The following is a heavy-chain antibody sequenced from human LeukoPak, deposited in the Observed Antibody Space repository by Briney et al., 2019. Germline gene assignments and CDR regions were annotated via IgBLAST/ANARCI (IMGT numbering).Heavy chain of an antibody. CDR1: GFTFSSYS. J-gene: IGHJ6*03. Sequence: GGSLRLSCAASGFTFSSYSMNWVRQAPGKGLEWVSSISSSSSYIYYADSVKGRFTISRDSAKNSLCLQMNSLRAEDAAVYYCAREVEPSTGYYYMDVWGKGTTVTVSS. D-gene: IGHD2-8*02. V-gene: IGHV3-21*01. CDR3: AREVEPSTGYYYMDV. CDR2: ISSSSSYI.